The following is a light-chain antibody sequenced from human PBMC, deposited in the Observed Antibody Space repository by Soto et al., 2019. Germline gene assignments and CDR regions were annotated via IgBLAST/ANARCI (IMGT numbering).Light chain of an antibody. V-gene: IGKV3D-15*02. CDR2: GAS. CDR3: QQYNTSPT. CDR1: QGVSRK. J-gene: IGKJ1*01. Sequence: DIVMTQSPATLSVAPGERVTFSCRASQGVSRKLAWYQHKPGQAPRLLIAGASSRATGIPDRFTGSAFGTDFTLTITRLDPQDSAVYFCQQYNTSPTFGQGTKVDIK.